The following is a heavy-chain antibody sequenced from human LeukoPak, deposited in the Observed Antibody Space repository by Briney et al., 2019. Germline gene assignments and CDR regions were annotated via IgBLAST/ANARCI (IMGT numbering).Heavy chain of an antibody. J-gene: IGHJ4*02. D-gene: IGHD3-16*02. Sequence: GRSLRLSCAASGFTFEDYAMHWVRQAPGKGLEWVSGISWKSGNIDYADSVKGRFTISRDNAKNSPYLQMNSLRADDTALYYCAKDLGELPSTFDFWGQGTLVTVSS. CDR3: AKDLGELPSTFDF. CDR2: ISWKSGNI. CDR1: GFTFEDYA. V-gene: IGHV3-9*01.